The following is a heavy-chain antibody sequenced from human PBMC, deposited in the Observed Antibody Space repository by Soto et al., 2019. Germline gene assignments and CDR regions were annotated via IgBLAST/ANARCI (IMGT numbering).Heavy chain of an antibody. V-gene: IGHV1-69*13. D-gene: IGHD5-12*01. Sequence: SVKVSCKASGYTFTGYYMHWVRQAPGQGLEWMGWIIPICGAANYAQKFQGRVTITADESTSTAYMELSSLRSEDTAVYYCASLWESSIDGYNPGTTFDAFDIWGQGTMVTVSS. CDR2: IIPICGAA. J-gene: IGHJ3*02. CDR3: ASLWESSIDGYNPGTTFDAFDI. CDR1: GYTFTGYY.